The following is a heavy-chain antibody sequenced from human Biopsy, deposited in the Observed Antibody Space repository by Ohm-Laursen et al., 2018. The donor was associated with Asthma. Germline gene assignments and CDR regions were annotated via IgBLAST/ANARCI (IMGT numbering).Heavy chain of an antibody. J-gene: IGHJ4*02. D-gene: IGHD2-2*01. V-gene: IGHV1-69*01. CDR3: ARKAGSCISRTCYSLDF. CDR1: GGTFNTYV. Sequence: SSVKVSCKSLGGTFNTYVIGWVRQAPGPGLEWMGGINSVFGTTTYPQKFQDRVPITADDSTSTVYMELSSLRSEDTAVYYCARKAGSCISRTCYSLDFWGQGTLVTVSS. CDR2: INSVFGTT.